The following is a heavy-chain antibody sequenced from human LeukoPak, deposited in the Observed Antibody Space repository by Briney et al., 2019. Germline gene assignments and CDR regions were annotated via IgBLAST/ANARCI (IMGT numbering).Heavy chain of an antibody. CDR3: ARDSMIVGWYFQH. D-gene: IGHD3-22*01. V-gene: IGHV3-66*01. J-gene: IGHJ1*01. CDR1: GFTVSSDY. Sequence: GGSLRLSCAASGFTVSSDYMSWVRQAPGKGLEWVSVISSGGSTNYADSVKGRFTISRDNSKNTLNLQMNSLRAEDTAVYYCARDSMIVGWYFQHWGQGTLVTVSS. CDR2: ISSGGST.